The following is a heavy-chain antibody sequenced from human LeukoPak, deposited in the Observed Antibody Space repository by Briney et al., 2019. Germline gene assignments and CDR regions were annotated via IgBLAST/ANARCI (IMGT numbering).Heavy chain of an antibody. CDR2: IKQDGSEK. CDR3: ARDKETTDAFDI. CDR1: GFTFSSYG. V-gene: IGHV3-7*03. J-gene: IGHJ3*02. D-gene: IGHD4-17*01. Sequence: GGSLRLSCAASGFTFSSYGMHWVRQAPGEGLEWVANIKQDGSEKYYVDSVKGRFTISRDNAKNSLYLQMNSLRAEDTAVYYCARDKETTDAFDIWGQGTMVTVSS.